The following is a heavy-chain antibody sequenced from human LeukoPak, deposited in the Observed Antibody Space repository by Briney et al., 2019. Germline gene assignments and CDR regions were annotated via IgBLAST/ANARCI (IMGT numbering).Heavy chain of an antibody. CDR1: GFTFKNA. CDR3: VKGNSGTYATYFDS. CDR2: VSWKSHVI. J-gene: IGHJ4*02. Sequence: GGSLRLSCLASGFTFKNALHWVRQGPGKGLEWVSGVSWKSHVIDYADSVKGRFTISRDNAKNSLFLEMNSLRPEDTASYYCVKGNSGTYATYFDSWGQGTMVTVAS. V-gene: IGHV3-9*01. D-gene: IGHD1-26*01.